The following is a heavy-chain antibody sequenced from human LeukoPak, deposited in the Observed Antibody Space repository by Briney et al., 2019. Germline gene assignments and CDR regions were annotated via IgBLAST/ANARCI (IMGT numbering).Heavy chain of an antibody. Sequence: ASVKVSCKASGYTFTSYGISWVRQAPGQGLEWMGWISAYNGNTNYAQKLQGRVTMTTDTSTSTAYMELRGLRSDDTAVYYCARVVSSGTSFDYWGQGTLVTVSS. V-gene: IGHV1-18*01. D-gene: IGHD6-25*01. CDR1: GYTFTSYG. CDR2: ISAYNGNT. CDR3: ARVVSSGTSFDY. J-gene: IGHJ4*02.